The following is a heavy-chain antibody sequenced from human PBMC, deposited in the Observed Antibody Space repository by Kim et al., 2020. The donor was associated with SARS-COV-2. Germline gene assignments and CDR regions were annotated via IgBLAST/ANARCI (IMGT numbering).Heavy chain of an antibody. V-gene: IGHV3-7*01. D-gene: IGHD2-15*01. J-gene: IGHJ4*01. CDR3: ARWWQRVVRGFDY. CDR1: GFTFSSHW. Sequence: GGSLRLSCAASGFTFSSHWMSWVRQAPGKGLEWVANIKQDGSEKYYVDSVKGRFTISRDNAKNSLYLQMNSLRAEDTAVYYCARWWQRVVRGFDYWGHGNLVTVSS. CDR2: IKQDGSEK.